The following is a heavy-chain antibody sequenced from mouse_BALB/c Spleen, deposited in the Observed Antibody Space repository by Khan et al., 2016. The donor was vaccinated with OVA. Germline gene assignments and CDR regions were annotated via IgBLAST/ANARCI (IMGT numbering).Heavy chain of an antibody. J-gene: IGHJ4*01. CDR1: GYTFTNYG. Sequence: QIQLVQSGPELKKPGETVKISCKASGYTFTNYGMNWMKQTPGKGLKWMGWTNTNTGEPTYVEEFKGRFAFSLETSASTAYLQISNLKNEDTATYFCARSRWLLPAMDYWGQGTSVTVSS. CDR2: TNTNTGEP. CDR3: ARSRWLLPAMDY. V-gene: IGHV9-3*02. D-gene: IGHD2-3*01.